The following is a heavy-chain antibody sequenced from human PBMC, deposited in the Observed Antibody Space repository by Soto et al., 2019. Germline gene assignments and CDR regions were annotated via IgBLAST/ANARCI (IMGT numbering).Heavy chain of an antibody. CDR3: ATGNVDSMLEY. CDR1: DGSISSYDW. V-gene: IGHV4-4*02. CDR2: MYHSGGA. D-gene: IGHD2-21*01. J-gene: IGHJ4*02. Sequence: SGGTLSLTCVVSDGSISSYDWWTWGRQPPGEGLEWIGKMYHSGGADYSPALKSRVTISADSSKNHFSLRLTGVTAADTAVYYCATGNVDSMLEYWGQGTQVTVSS.